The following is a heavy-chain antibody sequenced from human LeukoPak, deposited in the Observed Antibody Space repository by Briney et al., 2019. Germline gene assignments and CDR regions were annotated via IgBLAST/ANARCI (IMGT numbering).Heavy chain of an antibody. Sequence: KPSETLSLTCTVSDGSINGYYWSWIRQSPGKGLESLGYIYYTGSTNYNPSLKSRVTMSVDTSKNQFSLKLSSVTAADTAVYYCVSVRGVIRLDYWGQGTLVTVSS. J-gene: IGHJ4*02. V-gene: IGHV4-59*01. D-gene: IGHD3-10*01. CDR2: IYYTGST. CDR1: DGSINGYY. CDR3: VSVRGVIRLDY.